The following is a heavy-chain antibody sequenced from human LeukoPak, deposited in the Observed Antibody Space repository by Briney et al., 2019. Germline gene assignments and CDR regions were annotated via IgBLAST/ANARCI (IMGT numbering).Heavy chain of an antibody. CDR2: IYTSGST. CDR1: GGSISSGSYY. V-gene: IGHV4-61*02. Sequence: SXTLSLTCTVSGGSISSGSYYWSWIRQPAGKGLEWIVRIYTSGSTNYNPSLKSRVTISVDASKNQFSLKLSSVTAADTAVYYCARVPPYYDILSFDIWGQGTMVTVSS. CDR3: ARVPPYYDILSFDI. J-gene: IGHJ3*02. D-gene: IGHD3-9*01.